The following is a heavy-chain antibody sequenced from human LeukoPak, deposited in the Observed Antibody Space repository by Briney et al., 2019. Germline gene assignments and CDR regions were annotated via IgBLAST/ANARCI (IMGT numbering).Heavy chain of an antibody. Sequence: GGSLRLSCAASGFSVISNYMNWVRQAPGKGLEWVGRIQSKTDSGTTDYAAPVKGRFTISRDDSKNTLYLQMNSLKTDDTAVYYCTTELYCGGDCYPGAWGQGTLVTVSS. J-gene: IGHJ5*02. D-gene: IGHD2-21*02. CDR1: GFSVISNY. V-gene: IGHV3-15*01. CDR3: TTELYCGGDCYPGA. CDR2: IQSKTDSGTT.